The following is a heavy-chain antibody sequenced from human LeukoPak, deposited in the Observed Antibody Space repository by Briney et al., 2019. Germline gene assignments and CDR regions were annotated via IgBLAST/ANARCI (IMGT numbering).Heavy chain of an antibody. J-gene: IGHJ4*02. V-gene: IGHV3-23*01. CDR3: ANRGKYYFDY. D-gene: IGHD3-10*01. CDR1: GFTFSSYV. CDR2: ISTSGAST. Sequence: GGSLRLSCAASGFTFSSYVMSWVRQAPGKGLEGVSTISTSGASTYSADSVNGRFTISRDNSKTTLYLQMNSLKADDTAVYYCANRGKYYFDYWGQGTLVTVSS.